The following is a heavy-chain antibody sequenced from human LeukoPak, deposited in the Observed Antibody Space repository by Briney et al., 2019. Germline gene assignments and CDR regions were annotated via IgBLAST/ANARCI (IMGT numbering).Heavy chain of an antibody. D-gene: IGHD3-22*01. CDR1: GDTFSNYA. CDR2: INPNSGGT. Sequence: ASVKVSCKASGDTFSNYAINWVRQAPGQGLEWMGWINPNSGGTNYAQKFQGRVTMTRDTSISTAYMELSRLRSDDTAVYYCARDPGIVVVEHAFDIWGQGTMVTVSS. CDR3: ARDPGIVVVEHAFDI. J-gene: IGHJ3*02. V-gene: IGHV1-2*02.